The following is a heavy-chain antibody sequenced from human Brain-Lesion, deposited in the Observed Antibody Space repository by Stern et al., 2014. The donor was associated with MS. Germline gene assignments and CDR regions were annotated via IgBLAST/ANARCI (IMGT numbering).Heavy chain of an antibody. Sequence: VQLVESGGGVVQPGRSLRLSCAAAGFTFSAYGMHWVRHAPGKGLEWVAVIWFDGSTKYYADSVKGRFTISRDNSKNTLYLQLNSLRAEDTAVFYCARGLYYFDYWGRGTLVTVSS. CDR3: ARGLYYFDY. J-gene: IGHJ4*02. V-gene: IGHV3-33*01. CDR2: IWFDGSTK. CDR1: GFTFSAYG.